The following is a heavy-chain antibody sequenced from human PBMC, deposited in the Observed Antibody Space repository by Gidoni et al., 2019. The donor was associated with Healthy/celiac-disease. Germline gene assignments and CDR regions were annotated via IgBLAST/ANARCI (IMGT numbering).Heavy chain of an antibody. D-gene: IGHD5-12*01. CDR1: GFTFSSYA. V-gene: IGHV3-23*01. Sequence: EVQLLESGGGLVQPGGSLRLSCAAPGFTFSSYAMSWVRQPPGKGLGWVSAISCSGGSTYYADSLKGRFTISRDNSKNTLYLQMNSLRAEDTAVYYCARGGYSGYDKFDYWGQGTLVTVSS. CDR3: ARGGYSGYDKFDY. J-gene: IGHJ4*02. CDR2: ISCSGGST.